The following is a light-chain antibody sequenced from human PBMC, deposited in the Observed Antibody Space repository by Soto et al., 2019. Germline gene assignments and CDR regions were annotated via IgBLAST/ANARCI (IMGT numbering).Light chain of an antibody. Sequence: EIVLTQSPGTLSLSPGERATLSCRASQSLSSGYLAWYQQKPGQAPRLLIYGASRRATDITDRFSCSGSGTDFTLTISRLEPEDFAVYYCQQYGDSLFTFGPGTTVDIK. V-gene: IGKV3-20*01. CDR1: QSLSSGY. CDR2: GAS. J-gene: IGKJ3*01. CDR3: QQYGDSLFT.